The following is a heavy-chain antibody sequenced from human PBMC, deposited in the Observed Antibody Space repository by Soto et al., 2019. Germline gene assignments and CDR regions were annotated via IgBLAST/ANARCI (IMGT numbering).Heavy chain of an antibody. V-gene: IGHV3-74*01. CDR3: IRGPRPSSVGTGAF. D-gene: IGHD3-10*01. CDR2: INDDGTRT. Sequence: GSLRLSCAASGFVFNMYWMHWVRQVPGEGPEWVTRINDDGTRTDYADSAKGRFTISRDNAKDILYLQMNALRVDDTAVYYCIRGPRPSSVGTGAFWGQGTLVTVSS. CDR1: GFVFNMYW. J-gene: IGHJ4*02.